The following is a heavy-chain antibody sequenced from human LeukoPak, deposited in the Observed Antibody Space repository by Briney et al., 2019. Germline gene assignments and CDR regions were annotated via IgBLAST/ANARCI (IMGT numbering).Heavy chain of an antibody. J-gene: IGHJ3*02. CDR2: IYISGST. D-gene: IGHD6-19*01. CDR1: GVTVSSNY. V-gene: IGHV3-53*01. Sequence: PGGSLRLSCAASGVTVSSNYMSWVRQAPGKGLEWVSVIYISGSTYYADSVKGRFTISRDNSKNTLYLQMNSLRAEDTAVYFCARGPYSSGGYSDGFDICGKGAIVSASS. CDR3: ARGPYSSGGYSDGFDI.